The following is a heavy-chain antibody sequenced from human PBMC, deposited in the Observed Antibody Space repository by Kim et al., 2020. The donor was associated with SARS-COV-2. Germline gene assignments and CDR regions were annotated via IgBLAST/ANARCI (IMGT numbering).Heavy chain of an antibody. Sequence: GGSLRLSCAASGFTFSSYSMNWVRQAPGKGLEWVSYISSSSSTIYYADSVKGRFTISRDNAKNSLYLQMNSLRDEDTAVYYCARGPYSSGWYKEGVSYYYYGMDVWGQGTTVTVSS. CDR3: ARGPYSSGWYKEGVSYYYYGMDV. D-gene: IGHD6-19*01. J-gene: IGHJ6*02. CDR1: GFTFSSYS. CDR2: ISSSSSTI. V-gene: IGHV3-48*02.